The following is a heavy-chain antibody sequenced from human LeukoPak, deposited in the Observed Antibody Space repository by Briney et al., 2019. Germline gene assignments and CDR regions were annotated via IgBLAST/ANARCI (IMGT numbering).Heavy chain of an antibody. CDR1: GYTFTGYY. Sequence: ASVKVSCKASGYTFTGYYMHWVRQAPGQGLEWMGWINPNSGGTNYAQKFQGRVTMTRDTSISTAYMELSRLRSDDTAVYYCARVWVSYRSSFDYWGQGTLVTVSS. D-gene: IGHD3-16*02. CDR2: INPNSGGT. CDR3: ARVWVSYRSSFDY. J-gene: IGHJ4*02. V-gene: IGHV1-2*02.